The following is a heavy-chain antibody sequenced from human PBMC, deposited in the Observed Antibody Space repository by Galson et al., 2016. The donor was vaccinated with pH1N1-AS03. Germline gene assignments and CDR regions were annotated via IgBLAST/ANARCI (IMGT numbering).Heavy chain of an antibody. V-gene: IGHV1-18*01. J-gene: IGHJ4*02. CDR1: GYTFTHFG. Sequence: SVKVSCKASGYTFTHFGISWVRQAPVQGLECLGWISTYTGETNYAQKFQGRITITMDQSTRTAYMEVSSLRAEDTAVYYCATAGNYFDIRRFDYWGQGTPVTVFS. CDR3: ATAGNYFDIRRFDY. D-gene: IGHD3-10*01. CDR2: ISTYTGET.